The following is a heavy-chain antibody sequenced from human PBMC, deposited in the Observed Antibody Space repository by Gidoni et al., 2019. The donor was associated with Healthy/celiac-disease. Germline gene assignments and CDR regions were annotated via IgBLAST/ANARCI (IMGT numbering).Heavy chain of an antibody. CDR1: GYTFTSYA. Sequence: QVQLVQSGAEVKKPGAAVKVSCKASGYTFTSYAMHWVRQAPGQRLEWMGGIHAGDGITKYSQKFQGRVTITRDTSASTAYMELSSLRSEDTAVYYCARDAYDILTGYYIGYFDYWGQGTLVTVSS. V-gene: IGHV1-3*01. D-gene: IGHD3-9*01. CDR3: ARDAYDILTGYYIGYFDY. CDR2: IHAGDGIT. J-gene: IGHJ4*02.